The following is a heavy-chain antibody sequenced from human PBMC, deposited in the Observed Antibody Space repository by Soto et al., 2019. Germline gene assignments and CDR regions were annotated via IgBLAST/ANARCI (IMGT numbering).Heavy chain of an antibody. Sequence: QVQLQESGPGLVKPSETLSLTCTVSGGSISSYYWSWIRQPPGKGLEWIGYIYYSGSTNYNPSLKSRVTVSVETSKNQFSLKLSSVTAADTAVYYCARVTAVDHLNAGDYYWYFDLWGRGTLVTVSS. CDR2: IYYSGST. J-gene: IGHJ2*01. V-gene: IGHV4-59*01. CDR1: GGSISSYY. CDR3: ARVTAVDHLNAGDYYWYFDL. D-gene: IGHD2-21*01.